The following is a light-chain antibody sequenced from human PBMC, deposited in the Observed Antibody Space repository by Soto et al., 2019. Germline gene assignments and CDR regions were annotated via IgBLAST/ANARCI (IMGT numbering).Light chain of an antibody. CDR1: QSVSSSY. CDR3: QQYGSSPRT. CDR2: GAS. V-gene: IGKV3-20*01. Sequence: EIVLTQSPGTLSLSPGERATLSCRASQSVSSSYLAWYQQKPGQAPRLLIYGASSRATGIPDRFSGSGSGTDFTLTISRLEAEDFAVYYCQQYGSSPRTFGGGPKVEIK. J-gene: IGKJ4*01.